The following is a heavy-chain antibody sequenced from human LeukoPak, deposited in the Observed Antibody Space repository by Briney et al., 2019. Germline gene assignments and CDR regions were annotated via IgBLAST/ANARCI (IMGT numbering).Heavy chain of an antibody. J-gene: IGHJ4*02. CDR1: GFTFKSFE. CDR2: ISSSGDTT. CDR3: ARVNGYSDF. D-gene: IGHD6-13*01. Sequence: PGGSLRLSCAASGFTFKSFEMEWVRQAPGKGLEWVSYISSSGDTTHTADSVEGRFSISRDNAKNSLYLHMNSLRGEDTAVYYCARVNGYSDFWGPGTRVTVPS. V-gene: IGHV3-48*03.